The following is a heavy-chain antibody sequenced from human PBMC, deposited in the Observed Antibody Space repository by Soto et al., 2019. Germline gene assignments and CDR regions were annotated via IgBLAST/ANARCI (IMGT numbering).Heavy chain of an antibody. J-gene: IGHJ6*02. CDR2: ITPFNGNT. Sequence: ASVKVSCKASGYTFTYRYLHWVRQAPGQALEWMGWITPFNGNTNYAQKLQDRVTITRDRSMSTAYMELSSLRSEDTAMYYCAATIFGVVPSMDVWGQGTTVTVSS. CDR3: AATIFGVVPSMDV. D-gene: IGHD3-3*01. V-gene: IGHV1-45*02. CDR1: GYTFTYRY.